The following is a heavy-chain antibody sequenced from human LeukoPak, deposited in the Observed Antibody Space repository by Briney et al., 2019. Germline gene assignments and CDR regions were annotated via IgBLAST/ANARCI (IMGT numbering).Heavy chain of an antibody. V-gene: IGHV3-30-3*01. CDR2: ISYDGNNK. J-gene: IGHJ4*02. D-gene: IGHD1-26*01. CDR3: AKGGSVGATAPFDY. Sequence: GGSLRLSCAASGFTFSSYAMHWVRQAPGKGLEWVAVISYDGNNKYYADSVKGRFTISRDDSKNTLYLQMNSLRADDTAVYYCAKGGSVGATAPFDYWGQGTLVTVSS. CDR1: GFTFSSYA.